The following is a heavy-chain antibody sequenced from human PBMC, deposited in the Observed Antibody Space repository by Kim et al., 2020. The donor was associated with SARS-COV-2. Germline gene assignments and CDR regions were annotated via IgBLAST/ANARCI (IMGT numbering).Heavy chain of an antibody. D-gene: IGHD1-26*01. J-gene: IGHJ3*02. V-gene: IGHV3-33*06. CDR3: AKYPGIVGAIGAFDI. Sequence: GGSLRLSCAASGFTFSSYGMHWVRQAPGKGLEWVAVIWYDGSNKYYADSVKGRFTISRDNSKNTLYLQMNSLRAEDTAVYYCAKYPGIVGAIGAFDIWGQGTMVTVSS. CDR2: IWYDGSNK. CDR1: GFTFSSYG.